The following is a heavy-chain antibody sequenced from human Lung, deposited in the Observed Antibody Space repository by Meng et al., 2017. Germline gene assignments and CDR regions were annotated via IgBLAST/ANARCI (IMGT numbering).Heavy chain of an antibody. Sequence: VRCGGGLVPAGVPLDLYCAASGFTFSNAWMTWVPQAPGRGLEWIGRMKSNVDGGTVDYAAAVKGRFFISRDDSENTFYLQMNSLKTEDTAVYYCSGHVDYWGHGTLVTVSS. CDR3: SGHVDY. J-gene: IGHJ4*01. CDR2: MKSNVDGGTV. V-gene: IGHV3-15*01. CDR1: GFTFSNAW.